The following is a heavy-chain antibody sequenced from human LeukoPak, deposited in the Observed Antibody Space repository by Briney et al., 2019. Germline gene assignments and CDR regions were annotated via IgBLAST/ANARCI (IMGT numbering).Heavy chain of an antibody. CDR2: ISTTSNYI. J-gene: IGHJ4*02. CDR1: GFTFSSYN. V-gene: IGHV3-21*06. CDR3: ARAGVCTTTSCDGGIDY. Sequence: GGSLRLSCAASGFTFSSYNMKWVHQAPGKGLEWVSYISTTSNYIYYADSVKGRFTISRDNAKNSLYLQMNSLRGEDAALYYCARAGVCTTTSCDGGIDYWGQGTLVTVSS. D-gene: IGHD2-2*01.